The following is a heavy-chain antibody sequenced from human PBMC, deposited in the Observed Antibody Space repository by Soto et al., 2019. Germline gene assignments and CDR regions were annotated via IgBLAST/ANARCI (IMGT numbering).Heavy chain of an antibody. Sequence: GASVKVSCKASGYTFTSYGISWVRQAPGQGLEWMGWISAYNGNTNCAQKLQGRVTMTTDTSTSTAYMELRSLRSDDTAVYYCARDRRGGYYDFWSGYSDFDYWGQGTLVTVSS. V-gene: IGHV1-18*04. D-gene: IGHD3-3*01. J-gene: IGHJ4*02. CDR2: ISAYNGNT. CDR3: ARDRRGGYYDFWSGYSDFDY. CDR1: GYTFTSYG.